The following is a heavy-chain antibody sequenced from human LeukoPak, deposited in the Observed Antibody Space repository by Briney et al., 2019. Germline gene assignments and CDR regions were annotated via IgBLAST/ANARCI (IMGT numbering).Heavy chain of an antibody. J-gene: IGHJ4*02. Sequence: GGSLRLSCAASGFTFSSYSMNWVRQAPGKGLEWVSSISSSSSYIYYADSVKGRFTISRDNAKNTLYLQMNSLRAEDTAVYYCAKAVATTLTTVDYWGQGTLVTVSS. CDR3: AKAVATTLTTVDY. CDR1: GFTFSSYS. CDR2: ISSSSSYI. D-gene: IGHD5-12*01. V-gene: IGHV3-21*04.